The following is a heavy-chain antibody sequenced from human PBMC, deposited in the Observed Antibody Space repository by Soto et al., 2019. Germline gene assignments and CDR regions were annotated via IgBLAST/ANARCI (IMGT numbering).Heavy chain of an antibody. J-gene: IGHJ5*02. Sequence: ASVKVSCKASGYTFTGYYMHWVRQAPGQRLEWIGWINASNGNTKYSQKFQGRVTITRDTSASTAYMELSSLRSEDTAVYYCARSGMYYDFWSGYIPLINWFDPWGQGTLVTVSS. CDR2: INASNGNT. V-gene: IGHV1-3*01. D-gene: IGHD3-3*01. CDR1: GYTFTGYY. CDR3: ARSGMYYDFWSGYIPLINWFDP.